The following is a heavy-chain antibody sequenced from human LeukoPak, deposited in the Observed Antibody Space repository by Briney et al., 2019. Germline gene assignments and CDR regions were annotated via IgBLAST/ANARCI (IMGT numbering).Heavy chain of an antibody. J-gene: IGHJ4*02. V-gene: IGHV4-59*08. D-gene: IGHD2-15*01. CDR2: IYYSVST. CDR3: ARRRYCSGGSCYALYFDY. CDR1: GGSISSYY. Sequence: PSETLSLTCTVSGGSISSYYWSWIRQPPGKGLEWIGYIYYSVSTNYNPSLKSRVTISVDTSRNQFSLKLSSVTAADTAVYYCARRRYCSGGSCYALYFDYWGQGTLVTVSS.